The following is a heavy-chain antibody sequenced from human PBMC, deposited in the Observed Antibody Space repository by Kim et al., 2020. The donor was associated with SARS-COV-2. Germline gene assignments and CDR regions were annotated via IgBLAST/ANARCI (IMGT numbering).Heavy chain of an antibody. J-gene: IGHJ6*02. Sequence: GGSLRLSCAASGFTFSSYGMHWVRQAPGKGLEWVAVIWYDGSNKYYADSVKGRFTISRDNSKNTLYLQMNSLRAEDTAVYYCARDRGVQQWLISGSMDVWGQGTTVTVSS. V-gene: IGHV3-33*01. D-gene: IGHD6-19*01. CDR2: IWYDGSNK. CDR3: ARDRGVQQWLISGSMDV. CDR1: GFTFSSYG.